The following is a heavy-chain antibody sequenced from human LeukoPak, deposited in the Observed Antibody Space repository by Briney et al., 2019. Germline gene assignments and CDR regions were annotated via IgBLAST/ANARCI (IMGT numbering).Heavy chain of an antibody. CDR3: AKEGMDYSKFCDY. CDR1: GFTVSSNY. D-gene: IGHD4-11*01. V-gene: IGHV3-23*01. CDR2: ISGSGGST. J-gene: IGHJ4*02. Sequence: GGSLRLSCAASGFTVSSNYMSWVRQAPGKGLEWVSAISGSGGSTYYADSVKGRFTISRDNSKNTLYLQMNSLRAEDTAVYYCAKEGMDYSKFCDYWGQGTLVTVSS.